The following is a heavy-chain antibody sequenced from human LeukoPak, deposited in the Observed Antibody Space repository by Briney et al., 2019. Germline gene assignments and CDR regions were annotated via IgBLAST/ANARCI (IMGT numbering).Heavy chain of an antibody. J-gene: IGHJ6*02. CDR2: INSDGSST. V-gene: IGHV3-74*01. CDR1: GFTFSSYW. Sequence: PGGSLRLSCAASGFTFSSYWMHWVRPAPGKGLVWISRINSDGSSTSYVDSVKGRFTISRDNAKNTLYLQMNSLRAEDTAVYYCGRGNYYGMDVWGQGTTVTVSS. CDR3: GRGNYYGMDV.